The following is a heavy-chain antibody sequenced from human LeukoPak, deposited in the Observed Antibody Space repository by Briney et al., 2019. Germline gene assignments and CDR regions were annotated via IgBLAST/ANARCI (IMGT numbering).Heavy chain of an antibody. CDR1: GYTFTSYG. D-gene: IGHD3-10*01. V-gene: IGHV1-69*13. CDR3: ARDPLVSTASGGY. J-gene: IGHJ4*02. CDR2: IIPIFGTA. Sequence: GASVKVSCKASGYTFTSYGISWVRQAPGQGLEWMGGIIPIFGTANYAQKFQGRVTITADESTSTAYMELSSLRSEDTAVYYCARDPLVSTASGGYWGQGTLVTVSS.